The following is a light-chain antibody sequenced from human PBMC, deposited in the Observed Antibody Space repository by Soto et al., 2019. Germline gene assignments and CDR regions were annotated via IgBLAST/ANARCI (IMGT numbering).Light chain of an antibody. CDR3: SSLTSGSTRV. V-gene: IGLV2-14*01. CDR2: EVT. J-gene: IGLJ1*01. Sequence: QSVLTQPASVSGSPGQSIAISCTGTSGDVGGYDYVSWYQQHPDKAPKLMIYEVTKRPSWVSNRFSGSKSGNTASLTISGLQPVDEADYYCSSLTSGSTRVFGSGTKVNVL. CDR1: SGDVGGYDY.